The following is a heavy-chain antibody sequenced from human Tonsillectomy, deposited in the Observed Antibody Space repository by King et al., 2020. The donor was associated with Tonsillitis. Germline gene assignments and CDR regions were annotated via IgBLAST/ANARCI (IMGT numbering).Heavy chain of an antibody. V-gene: IGHV4-61*01. CDR1: GGSVSSGSYY. Sequence: QLQESGPRLVKPSETLSLTCTVSGGSVSSGSYYWNWIRQPPGKGLEWIGNIYDSGSTNYNPSLKSRVTISVDTSKNQFSLKLGSVTAADTAVYYCARDQIRYTYYYYGMDVWGQGTTVTVSS. CDR3: ARDQIRYTYYYYGMDV. CDR2: IYDSGST. J-gene: IGHJ6*02. D-gene: IGHD1-1*01.